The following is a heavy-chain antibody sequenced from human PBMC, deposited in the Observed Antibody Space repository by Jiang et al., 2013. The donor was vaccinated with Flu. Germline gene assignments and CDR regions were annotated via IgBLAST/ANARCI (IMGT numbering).Heavy chain of an antibody. CDR1: GSTVSSFT. Sequence: SGAEVKKPGSSVKVSCKASGSTVSSFTITWVRQAPGQGLEWVGVIVPIFGTTKYAQKFQGRVTITADESTGTAYMELSSLRPEDTAVYYCARSVTRADAFNIWGQG. J-gene: IGHJ3*02. CDR3: ARSVTRADAFNI. CDR2: IVPIFGTT. D-gene: IGHD3-16*02. V-gene: IGHV1-69*01.